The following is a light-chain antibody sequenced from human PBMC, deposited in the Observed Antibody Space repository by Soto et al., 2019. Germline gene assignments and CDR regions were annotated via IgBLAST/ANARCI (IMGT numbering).Light chain of an antibody. CDR2: AAS. CDR1: ESIDNW. CDR3: QQYTNTNNPWM. J-gene: IGKJ1*01. Sequence: DIQMTQSPSTLSASVGDTVTITCRASESIDNWLAWYQQKPGKAPKLLIFAASTLVRGVPSGFSGRGSGTEFTLTISSLQADDSATYYCQQYTNTNNPWMFGQGTKVDIK. V-gene: IGKV1-5*01.